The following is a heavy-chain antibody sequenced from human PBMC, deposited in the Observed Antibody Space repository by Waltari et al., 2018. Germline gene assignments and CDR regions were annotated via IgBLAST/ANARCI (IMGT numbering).Heavy chain of an antibody. D-gene: IGHD3-16*01. CDR2: INAGNGNT. V-gene: IGHV1-3*01. J-gene: IGHJ3*02. CDR1: GYTFTSYA. CDR3: ARVEGAAGLDI. Sequence: QVQLVQSGAEVKKPGASVKVSCKASGYTFTSYAMHWVRQAPGQRLEWMGGINAGNGNTKDSQKFQGRVTITRDTSASTAYMELSSLRSEDTAVYYCARVEGAAGLDIWGQGTMVTVSS.